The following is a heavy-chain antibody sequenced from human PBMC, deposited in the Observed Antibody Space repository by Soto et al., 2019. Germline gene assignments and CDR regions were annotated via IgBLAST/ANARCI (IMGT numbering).Heavy chain of an antibody. CDR1: GYTFTSYA. Sequence: QVQLVQSGAEVKKPGASVKVSCKASGYTFTSYAMHWVRQAPGQRLEWMGWINAGNGNTKYSQKFHGRVTITRDTSASTAYMELSSLRSEDTAVYYCAREDRKSNWFDPWGQGTLVTVSS. J-gene: IGHJ5*02. CDR3: AREDRKSNWFDP. CDR2: INAGNGNT. V-gene: IGHV1-3*01.